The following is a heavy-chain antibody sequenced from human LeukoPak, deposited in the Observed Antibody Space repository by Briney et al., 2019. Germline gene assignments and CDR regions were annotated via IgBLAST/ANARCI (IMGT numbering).Heavy chain of an antibody. Sequence: GESLKISCKGSGYSFTSYWIGWVRQMPGKGLGWMGIIYPGDSDTRYSPSFQGQVTISADKSISTAYLQWSSLKASDTAMYYCARQYCSGGSCYPNAFDIWGQGTMVTVSS. J-gene: IGHJ3*02. D-gene: IGHD2-15*01. CDR1: GYSFTSYW. V-gene: IGHV5-51*01. CDR2: IYPGDSDT. CDR3: ARQYCSGGSCYPNAFDI.